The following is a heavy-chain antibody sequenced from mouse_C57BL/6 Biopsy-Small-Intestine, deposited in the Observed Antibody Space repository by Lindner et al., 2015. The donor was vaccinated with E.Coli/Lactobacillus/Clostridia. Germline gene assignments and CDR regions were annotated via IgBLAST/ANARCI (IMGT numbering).Heavy chain of an antibody. CDR3: ARSYYDNLDY. CDR1: GYSFTGYY. J-gene: IGHJ2*01. Sequence: VQLQESGPELVKPGASVKISCKASGYSFTGYYMNWVKQSPEKSLEWIGEINPSTGGTTYNQKFKGKATLTVDKYSSTAYMQLKSLTSEDSAVYHCARSYYDNLDYWGQGTTLTVSS. CDR2: INPSTGGT. V-gene: IGHV1-42*01. D-gene: IGHD2-10*01.